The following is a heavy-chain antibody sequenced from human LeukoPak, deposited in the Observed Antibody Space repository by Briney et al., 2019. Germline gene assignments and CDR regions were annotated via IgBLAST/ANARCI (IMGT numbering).Heavy chain of an antibody. J-gene: IGHJ4*02. V-gene: IGHV4-39*07. CDR3: ARVVRYYDIFTGVQTYFDY. Sequence: KASETLSLTCTVSGGSISSSSYYWGWVRQPPGKGLEWIGSIYYSGSTYYNPSLKSRVTISVDTSKNQFSLKLSSVTAADTAVYYCARVVRYYDIFTGVQTYFDYWGQGTLVTVSS. CDR2: IYYSGST. D-gene: IGHD3-9*01. CDR1: GGSISSSSYY.